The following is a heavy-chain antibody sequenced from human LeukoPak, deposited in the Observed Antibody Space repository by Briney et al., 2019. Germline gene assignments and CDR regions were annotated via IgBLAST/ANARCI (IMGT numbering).Heavy chain of an antibody. D-gene: IGHD5-18*01. J-gene: IGHJ6*02. CDR2: ISAYNGNT. CDR3: ARASDTAMVKVFYYGMDV. CDR1: GYTFTSYG. Sequence: ASVKVSCKASGYTFTSYGISWVRQAPGQGLEWMGWISAYNGNTNYAQKLQGRVTMTTDTSTSTAYMELRSLRPDDTAVYYCARASDTAMVKVFYYGMDVWGQGTTVTVSS. V-gene: IGHV1-18*01.